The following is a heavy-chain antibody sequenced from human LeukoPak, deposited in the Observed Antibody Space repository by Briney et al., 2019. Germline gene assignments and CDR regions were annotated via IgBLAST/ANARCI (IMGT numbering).Heavy chain of an antibody. D-gene: IGHD5-24*01. CDR1: GFTFSSYW. CDR2: IEGHGSQK. Sequence: PGGSLRLSCAASGFTFSSYWMSWVRQAPGKGLEWVANIEGHGSQKYYVDSVKGRFTISRDNAQNSLFLQMNSLRAEDTALYYCARILRLHTPRASDIWGQGTMVTVSS. J-gene: IGHJ3*02. CDR3: ARILRLHTPRASDI. V-gene: IGHV3-7*05.